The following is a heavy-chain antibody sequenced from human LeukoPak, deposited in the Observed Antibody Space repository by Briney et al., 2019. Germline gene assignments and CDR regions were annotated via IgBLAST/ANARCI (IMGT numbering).Heavy chain of an antibody. V-gene: IGHV3-48*03. Sequence: GGSLRLSCAPSVSTFSIYEMNWVRHAPEEGVDVISYISSRGRSIYYADSMKGRLSISKDNAKNSMYLQMNRLRDDDTAVYYWARSSGGYGWGEGTLVTVSS. CDR1: VSTFSIYE. CDR2: ISSRGRSI. CDR3: ARSSGGYG. J-gene: IGHJ4*02. D-gene: IGHD6-19*01.